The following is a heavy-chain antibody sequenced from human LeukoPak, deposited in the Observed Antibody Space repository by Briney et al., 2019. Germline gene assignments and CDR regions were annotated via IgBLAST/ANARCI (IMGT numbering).Heavy chain of an antibody. V-gene: IGHV4-39*01. CDR1: GGFISSGGYY. J-gene: IGHJ3*01. CDR2: VHHSGIT. Sequence: NPSETLSLTCVVSGGFISSGGYYWGWIRHPPEKGLERIGSVHHSGITYYNTSLKSRVTISVDKSKNQFSLELTSVTAADTAVYYCARNPPNYCDSSGRMGAFDVWGQGTMVTVSS. D-gene: IGHD3-22*01. CDR3: ARNPPNYCDSSGRMGAFDV.